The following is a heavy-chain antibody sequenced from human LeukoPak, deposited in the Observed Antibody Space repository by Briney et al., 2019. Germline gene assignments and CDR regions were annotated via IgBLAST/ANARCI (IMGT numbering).Heavy chain of an antibody. CDR2: ISSSSSYI. CDR1: GFTFSSYS. V-gene: IGHV3-21*01. Sequence: GGSLRLSCAASGFTFSSYSMNWVRQAPGKGLEWVSSISSSSSYIYYADSVKGRFTISRDNAKNSLYLQMNSLRAEDTAVYYCARDLPPGIAVTPAFDIWGQGTMVTVSS. J-gene: IGHJ3*02. CDR3: ARDLPPGIAVTPAFDI. D-gene: IGHD6-19*01.